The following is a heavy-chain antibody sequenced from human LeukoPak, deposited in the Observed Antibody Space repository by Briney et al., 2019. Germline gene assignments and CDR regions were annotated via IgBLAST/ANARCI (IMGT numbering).Heavy chain of an antibody. Sequence: GGSLRLSCAASGFTFSSYGMHWVRQAPGKGLEWVAVISYDGSNKYYADSVKGRFTISRDNSMNTLYLQMNSLRAEDTAVYYCAKDGWRELDYWGQGTLVTVSS. D-gene: IGHD6-19*01. CDR2: ISYDGSNK. V-gene: IGHV3-30*18. CDR1: GFTFSSYG. CDR3: AKDGWRELDY. J-gene: IGHJ4*02.